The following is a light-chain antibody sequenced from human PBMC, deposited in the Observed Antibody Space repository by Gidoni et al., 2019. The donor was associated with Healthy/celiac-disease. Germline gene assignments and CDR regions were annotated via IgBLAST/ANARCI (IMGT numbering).Light chain of an antibody. CDR1: QSFLYSSNNKNY. V-gene: IGKV4-1*01. Sequence: DIVMTQSPDSLAVSLGERATINCKSSQSFLYSSNNKNYLAWYQQKPGQPPKLLISWASTRESGVPDRFSGRGSGTDFTLPISSLQAEDVAVYYCQQYYSTPPTFGGGTKVEIK. CDR3: QQYYSTPPT. J-gene: IGKJ4*01. CDR2: WAS.